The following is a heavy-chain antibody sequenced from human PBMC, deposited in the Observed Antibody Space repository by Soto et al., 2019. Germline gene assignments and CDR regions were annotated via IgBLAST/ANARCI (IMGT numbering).Heavy chain of an antibody. D-gene: IGHD6-13*01. CDR3: VRVFRPSWSGSYFDC. Sequence: EVQLVESGGGLVQPGGSLRLSCAASGFTFSDHYMDWVRRAPGKGLEWVGRIRNKANRYTTEYAASVQGRFTISRDDSQSSLFLQLDSLKTEDTAVYYCVRVFRPSWSGSYFDCWGQGTLVTVPS. CDR2: IRNKANRYTT. V-gene: IGHV3-72*01. J-gene: IGHJ4*02. CDR1: GFTFSDHY.